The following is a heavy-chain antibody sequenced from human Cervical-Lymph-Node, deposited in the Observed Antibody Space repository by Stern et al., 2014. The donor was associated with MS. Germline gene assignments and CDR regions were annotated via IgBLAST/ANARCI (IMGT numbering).Heavy chain of an antibody. CDR2: LNPMLGTA. CDR3: ARDGDSSMLGLDV. CDR1: GGTLSDYG. D-gene: IGHD4-17*01. J-gene: IGHJ6*02. Sequence: QVQLVQSGAEVKKPGSSGKVSCKASGGTLSDYGISWVRQAPGQGLEWMGGLNPMLGTANYAQKFQGRVTLTADDSTNTAYMDLSSLTSDDTAVYYCARDGDSSMLGLDVWGQGTTVTVSS. V-gene: IGHV1-69*01.